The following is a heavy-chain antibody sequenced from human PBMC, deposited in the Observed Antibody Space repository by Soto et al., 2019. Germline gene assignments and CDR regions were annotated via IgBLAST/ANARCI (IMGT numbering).Heavy chain of an antibody. CDR2: TYYSGST. J-gene: IGHJ4*02. Sequence: KPSETLSLTCTVSGGSISSGGYYWSWIRQHPGKGLEWIGYTYYSGSTYYNPSLKSRVTISVDTSKNQFSLKLSSVTAADTAVYYCAHSSGWYDYFDYWGQGTLVTVSS. V-gene: IGHV4-31*02. CDR3: AHSSGWYDYFDY. D-gene: IGHD6-19*01. CDR1: GGSISSGGYY.